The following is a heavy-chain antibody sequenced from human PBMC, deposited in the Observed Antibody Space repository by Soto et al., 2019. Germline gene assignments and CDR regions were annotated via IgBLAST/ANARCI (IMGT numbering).Heavy chain of an antibody. CDR1: GYVFTGYY. D-gene: IGHD3-22*01. J-gene: IGHJ4*02. CDR2: INCRSGGT. CDR3: MRGASARDSSGYPYYFDP. V-gene: IGHV1-2*02. Sequence: CKTSGYVFTGYYLHWVRQAPGQGLEWMGWINCRSGGTTYTQKFQGRVTLTMDTSTSTAYMELSSLISDDTALYYCMRGASARDSSGYPYYFDPWGQGTLVTVSS.